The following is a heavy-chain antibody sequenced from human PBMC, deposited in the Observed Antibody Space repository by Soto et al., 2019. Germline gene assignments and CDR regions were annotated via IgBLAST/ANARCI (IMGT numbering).Heavy chain of an antibody. CDR3: AREIVVVTDDAFDI. CDR1: GFTFSSYA. CDR2: ISYDGSNK. J-gene: IGHJ3*02. D-gene: IGHD2-21*02. Sequence: VQLVESGGGVVQPGRSLRLSCAASGFTFSSYAMHWVRQAPGKGLEWVAVISYDGSNKYYADSVKGRFTISRDNSKNTLYLQMNSLRAEDTAVYYCAREIVVVTDDAFDIWGQGTMVTVSS. V-gene: IGHV3-30-3*01.